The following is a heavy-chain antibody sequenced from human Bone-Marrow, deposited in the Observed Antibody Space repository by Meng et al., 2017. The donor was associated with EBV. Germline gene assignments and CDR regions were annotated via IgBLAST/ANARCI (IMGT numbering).Heavy chain of an antibody. CDR3: ASRHYYDSSGYYGFDY. Sequence: QLPEWGAGLLKPSETLSLTCAVYGGSFSGYYWSWIRQPPGKGLEWIGEINHSGSTNYNPSLKSRVTISVDTSKNQFSLKLSSVTAADTAVYYCASRHYYDSSGYYGFDYWGQGTLVTVSS. J-gene: IGHJ4*02. V-gene: IGHV4-34*01. CDR1: GGSFSGYY. CDR2: INHSGST. D-gene: IGHD3-22*01.